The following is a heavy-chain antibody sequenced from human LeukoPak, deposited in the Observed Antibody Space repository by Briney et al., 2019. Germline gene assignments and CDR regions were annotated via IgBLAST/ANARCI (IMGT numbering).Heavy chain of an antibody. Sequence: PGGSLRLSCAASGFTFSSYSMNWVRQAPGKGLEWVSSISSSSSYIYYADSVKGRFTISRDNAKNSLYLQMNSLRAEDTAVYYCARELVVPAAFDAFDIWGQGTMVTVSS. CDR1: GFTFSSYS. CDR2: ISSSSSYI. CDR3: ARELVVPAAFDAFDI. J-gene: IGHJ3*02. V-gene: IGHV3-21*01. D-gene: IGHD2-2*01.